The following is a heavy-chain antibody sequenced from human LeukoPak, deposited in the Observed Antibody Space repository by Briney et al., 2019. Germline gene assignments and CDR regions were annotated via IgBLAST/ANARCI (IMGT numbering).Heavy chain of an antibody. J-gene: IGHJ4*02. CDR1: GGSISNYY. D-gene: IGHD3-10*01. Sequence: SETLSLTCTVSGGSISNYYWSWIRQPPGKGLEWIGYIYYSGSTNYNPSLKSRVTISVDTSKNQFSLKLSSVTAADTAVYYCARLGRGHSGSFDYWGQGTLVTVSS. CDR2: IYYSGST. CDR3: ARLGRGHSGSFDY. V-gene: IGHV4-59*08.